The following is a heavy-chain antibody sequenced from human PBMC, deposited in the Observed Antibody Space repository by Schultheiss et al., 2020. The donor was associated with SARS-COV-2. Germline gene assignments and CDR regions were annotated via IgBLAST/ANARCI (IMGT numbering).Heavy chain of an antibody. J-gene: IGHJ4*02. D-gene: IGHD2-2*01. V-gene: IGHV3-7*01. CDR2: IKQDGSEK. CDR1: GFTFSSYA. CDR3: ARVDQLNDY. Sequence: GESLKISCAASGFTFSSYAMHWVRQAPGKGLEWVANIKQDGSEKYYVDSVKGRFTISRDNAKNSLYLQMNSLRAEDTAVYYCARVDQLNDYWGQGTLVTVSS.